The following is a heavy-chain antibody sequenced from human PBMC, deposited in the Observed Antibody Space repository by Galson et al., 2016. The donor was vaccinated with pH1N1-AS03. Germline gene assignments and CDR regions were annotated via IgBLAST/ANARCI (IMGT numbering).Heavy chain of an antibody. CDR3: ARDPRGPCTSATCPTTYYFGMDV. J-gene: IGHJ6*02. D-gene: IGHD2-2*01. Sequence: SVKVSCKASGYTFTGFYVNWVRQAPGQGLERMGWINTDSGVTNYAQKFEAWVTMTRDTSVSTAYMELYGLKSDDTAVYYCARDPRGPCTSATCPTTYYFGMDVWGQGTTVIVSS. V-gene: IGHV1-2*04. CDR1: GYTFTGFY. CDR2: INTDSGVT.